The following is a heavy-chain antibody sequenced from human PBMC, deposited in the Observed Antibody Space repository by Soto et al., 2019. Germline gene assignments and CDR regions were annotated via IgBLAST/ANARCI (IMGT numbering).Heavy chain of an antibody. Sequence: QVQVVESGGGLVKPGGSLRLSCAASGFTFSDYYMSWLRQAPGKGLEWVAFISSSSDSTKYADSVKSRFTISRDNAKNSLYLQLNSLRAEDTAVYYCARGGVKGTTSRGQVYNWGQGTLVTVSS. D-gene: IGHD1-7*01. V-gene: IGHV3-11*06. CDR1: GFTFSDYY. CDR3: ARGGVKGTTSRGQVYN. CDR2: ISSSSDST. J-gene: IGHJ4*02.